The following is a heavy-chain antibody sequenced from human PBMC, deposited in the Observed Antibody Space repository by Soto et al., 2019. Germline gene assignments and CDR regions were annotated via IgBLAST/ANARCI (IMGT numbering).Heavy chain of an antibody. V-gene: IGHV1-18*01. D-gene: IGHD3-3*01. CDR3: ARTKSYYDFWSGYYPHYYYYGMDV. CDR1: GYTFTSYG. Sequence: ASVKVSCKASGYTFTSYGISWVRQAPGQGLEWIGRISAYNGNTNYAQKLQGRVTMTTDTSTSTAYMELRSLRSDDTAVYYCARTKSYYDFWSGYYPHYYYYGMDVWGQGTTVTVSS. J-gene: IGHJ6*02. CDR2: ISAYNGNT.